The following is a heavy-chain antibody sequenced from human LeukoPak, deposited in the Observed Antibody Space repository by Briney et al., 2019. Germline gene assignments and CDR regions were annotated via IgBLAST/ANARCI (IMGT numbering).Heavy chain of an antibody. CDR2: MNPDSGNT. CDR1: GNFVYYD. Sequence: GASVKVSCKASGNFVYYDINWVRQATGPGLEWMGWMNPDSGNTGYAQKFQGRVTMTRNTSTNIAYMELSILRSEDTAVYFCATQTGNHWYLDLWGPGTLVTVSS. V-gene: IGHV1-8*02. J-gene: IGHJ2*01. CDR3: ATQTGNHWYLDL.